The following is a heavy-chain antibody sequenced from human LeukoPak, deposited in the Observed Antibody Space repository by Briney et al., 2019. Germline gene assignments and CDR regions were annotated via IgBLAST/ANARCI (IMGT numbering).Heavy chain of an antibody. CDR1: GFTFSSYW. V-gene: IGHV3-74*01. J-gene: IGHJ3*02. CDR3: ARVSSGRGFDI. CDR2: INNDGSSI. Sequence: GGSLRLSCAASGFTFSSYWMHWVRQGPGKELVWVSRINNDGSSIIYADSVKGRFTMSRDNAKNTLYLQMNSLRAEDTAVYYCARVSSGRGFDIWGQGTMVTVSS. D-gene: IGHD3-10*01.